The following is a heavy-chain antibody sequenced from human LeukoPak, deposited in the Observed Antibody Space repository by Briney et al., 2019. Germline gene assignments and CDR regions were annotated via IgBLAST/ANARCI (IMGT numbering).Heavy chain of an antibody. J-gene: IGHJ5*02. V-gene: IGHV1-8*01. D-gene: IGHD3-10*01. CDR3: ARGRGLPGLLWFGEFMNWFDP. Sequence: GASVKVSCKASGYTFTSYDINWVRQATGQGLEWMGWMNPNSGNTGYAQKFQGRVTMTRNTSISTAYMELSSLRSEDTAVYYCARGRGLPGLLWFGEFMNWFDPWGQGTLVTVSS. CDR1: GYTFTSYD. CDR2: MNPNSGNT.